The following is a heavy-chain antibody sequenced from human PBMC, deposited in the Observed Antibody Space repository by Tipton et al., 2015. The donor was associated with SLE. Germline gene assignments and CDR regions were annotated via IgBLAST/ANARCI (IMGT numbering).Heavy chain of an antibody. CDR3: ATFRDMVQGVIGAFNI. V-gene: IGHV4-61*02. CDR1: GGSITTGSYY. D-gene: IGHD3-10*01. J-gene: IGHJ3*02. CDR2: LYTTGST. Sequence: TLSLTCTVSGGSITTGSYYWSWIRQPAGKGLEWIGRLYTTGSTYYNPSLKSRVSMSVDTSKNQFSLKLTSVTAADTAVYYCATFRDMVQGVIGAFNIWGQGTMVTVSS.